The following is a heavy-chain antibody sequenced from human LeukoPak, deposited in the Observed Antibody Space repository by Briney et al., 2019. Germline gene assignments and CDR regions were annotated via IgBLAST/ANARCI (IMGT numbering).Heavy chain of an antibody. CDR1: GFTFSSYA. CDR2: ISDSGGST. D-gene: IGHD4-17*01. J-gene: IGHJ4*02. CDR3: ARSYGDYFDY. V-gene: IGHV3-23*01. Sequence: PGGSLRLSCAASGFTFSSYAMSWVRQAPGKGLEWVSTISDSGGSTYYADSVKGRFTISRDNAKNSLYLQMNSLRAEDTAVYYCARSYGDYFDYWGQGTLVTVSS.